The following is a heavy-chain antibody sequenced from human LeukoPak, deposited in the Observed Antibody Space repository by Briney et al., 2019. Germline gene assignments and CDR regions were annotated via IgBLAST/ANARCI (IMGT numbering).Heavy chain of an antibody. V-gene: IGHV1-24*01. CDR2: FDSEDGET. CDR1: GYTLTELS. J-gene: IGHJ4*02. D-gene: IGHD2-2*01. CDR3: ATHAPLYCSSTSCYDLFDY. Sequence: ASVKVSCKVSGYTLTELSMHWVRQAPGKGLEWMGGFDSEDGETIYAQKFQGRVTMTEDTSTDTAYMELSSLRSEDTAVYYCATHAPLYCSSTSCYDLFDYWGQGTLVTVSS.